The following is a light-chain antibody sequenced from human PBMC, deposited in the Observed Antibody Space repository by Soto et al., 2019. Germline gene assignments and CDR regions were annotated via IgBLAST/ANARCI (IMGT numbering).Light chain of an antibody. V-gene: IGKV1-39*01. CDR1: QRISTY. Sequence: DIQMTQSPSSLSASVGDRVTITCRASQRISTYLNWYQQKPGKAPKLLIYGASTLQGGVPSRFSGSGSGTDFTLTISSLQLEDFATYYCQQSYTTSITFGQGTRLEIK. CDR2: GAS. CDR3: QQSYTTSIT. J-gene: IGKJ5*01.